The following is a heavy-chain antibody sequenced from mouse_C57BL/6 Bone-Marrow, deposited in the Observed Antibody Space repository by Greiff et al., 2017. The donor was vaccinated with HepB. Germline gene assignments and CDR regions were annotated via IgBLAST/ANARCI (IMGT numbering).Heavy chain of an antibody. Sequence: VMLVESGAELAKPGASVKLSCKASGYTFTSYWMHWVKQRPGQGLEWIGYINPSSGYTKYNQKFKAKATLTADKSSSTAYMQLSSLTYEDSAVYYCARNLLPWFAYWGQGTLVTVSA. D-gene: IGHD2-10*01. V-gene: IGHV1-7*01. J-gene: IGHJ3*01. CDR3: ARNLLPWFAY. CDR2: INPSSGYT. CDR1: GYTFTSYW.